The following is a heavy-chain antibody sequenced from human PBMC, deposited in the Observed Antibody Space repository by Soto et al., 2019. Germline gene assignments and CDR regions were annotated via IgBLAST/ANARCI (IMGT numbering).Heavy chain of an antibody. Sequence: ASVKVSCKASGYTFTGYYMHWVRQAPGQGLEWMGWINPNSGGTNYAQKFQGWVTMTKDTSISTAYMELSRLRSDDTAVYYCARGSSSYYYYMDVWGKGTTVTVSS. V-gene: IGHV1-2*04. J-gene: IGHJ6*03. CDR3: ARGSSSYYYYMDV. CDR2: INPNSGGT. CDR1: GYTFTGYY.